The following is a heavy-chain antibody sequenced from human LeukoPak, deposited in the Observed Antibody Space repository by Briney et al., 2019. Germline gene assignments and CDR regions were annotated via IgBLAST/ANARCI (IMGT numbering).Heavy chain of an antibody. CDR3: ARGNRRGYRNHDAFDI. V-gene: IGHV1-8*01. J-gene: IGHJ3*02. Sequence: ASVKVSCKASGYTFTSYDINWVRQATGQGLEWMGWMNPNSGNTGYAQKFQGRVTMTRNTSISTAYMELSSLRSEDTAVCYCARGNRRGYRNHDAFDIWGQGTMVTVSS. CDR2: MNPNSGNT. D-gene: IGHD5-18*01. CDR1: GYTFTSYD.